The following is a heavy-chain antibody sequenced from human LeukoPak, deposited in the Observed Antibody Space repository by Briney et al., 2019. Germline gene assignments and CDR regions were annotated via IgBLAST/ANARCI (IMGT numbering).Heavy chain of an antibody. CDR1: GFTFSSYW. V-gene: IGHV3-30*02. Sequence: GGSLRLSCAASGFTFSSYWMTWVRQAPGKGLEWVAFIRYDGSNKYYADSVKGRFTISRDNSKNTLYLQMNSLRAEDTALYYCAKGKYGGNLEYFQQWGQGTLVTVSS. CDR3: AKGKYGGNLEYFQQ. J-gene: IGHJ1*01. D-gene: IGHD4-23*01. CDR2: IRYDGSNK.